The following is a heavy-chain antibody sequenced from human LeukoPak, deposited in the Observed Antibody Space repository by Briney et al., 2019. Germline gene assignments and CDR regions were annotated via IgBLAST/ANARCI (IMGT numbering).Heavy chain of an antibody. D-gene: IGHD1-26*01. CDR2: VDPEDGET. CDR1: GYTFTDYY. CDR3: ATEGVLSYYGFDY. J-gene: IGHJ4*02. V-gene: IGHV1-69-2*01. Sequence: ASVKVSCKGSGYTFTDYYMHWVQQPPGKGLEWMGLVDPEDGETIYAEKFQGRVTITADTSTDTAYMELSSLRSEDTAVYYCATEGVLSYYGFDYWGQGTLVTVSS.